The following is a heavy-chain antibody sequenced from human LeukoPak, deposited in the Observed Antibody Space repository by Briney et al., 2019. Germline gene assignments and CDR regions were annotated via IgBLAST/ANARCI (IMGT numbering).Heavy chain of an antibody. CDR3: ARGVVTAITNWFDP. Sequence: AGESLKISCKGSGYSFDRYWIAWVRQMPGKGLEWTGIIHPGDSDTRYSQSFQGQVTISADKSISTAYLQWSSLKASDTAMYYCARGVVTAITNWFDPWGQGTLVTVSS. J-gene: IGHJ5*02. CDR1: GYSFDRYW. V-gene: IGHV5-51*01. CDR2: IHPGDSDT. D-gene: IGHD2-21*02.